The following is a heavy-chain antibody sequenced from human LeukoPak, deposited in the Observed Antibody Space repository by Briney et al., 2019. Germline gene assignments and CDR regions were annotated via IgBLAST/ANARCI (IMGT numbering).Heavy chain of an antibody. CDR1: GGSFSGYY. D-gene: IGHD5-24*01. CDR3: ARLAEMATIQ. Sequence: PSETLSLTCAVYGGSFSGYYWSWIRQPPGKGLEWIGEINHSGSTNYNPSLKSRVTISVDTSKNQFSLKLSSVTAADTAVYYCARLAEMATIQWGQGTLVTVSS. V-gene: IGHV4-34*01. CDR2: INHSGST. J-gene: IGHJ4*02.